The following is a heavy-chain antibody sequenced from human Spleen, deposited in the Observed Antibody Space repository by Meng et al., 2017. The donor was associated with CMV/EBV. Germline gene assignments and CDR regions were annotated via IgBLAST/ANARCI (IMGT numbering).Heavy chain of an antibody. V-gene: IGHV3-23*01. D-gene: IGHD2-8*01. CDR3: AKARYCTNGVCLSAPDY. CDR2: ISGSGGST. Sequence: GESLKISCAASGFTFSSYSMNWVRQAPGKGLEWVSLISGSGGSTYYADSVKGRFTISRDNSKNTLYLQMNSLRAEDTAVYYCAKARYCTNGVCLSAPDYWGQGTLVTVSS. J-gene: IGHJ4*02. CDR1: GFTFSSYS.